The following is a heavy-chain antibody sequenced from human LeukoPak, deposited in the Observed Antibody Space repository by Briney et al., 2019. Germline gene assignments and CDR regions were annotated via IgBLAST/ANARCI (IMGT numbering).Heavy chain of an antibody. V-gene: IGHV4-59*01. CDR1: GGSISSYY. J-gene: IGHJ4*02. Sequence: SETLSLTCTVSGGSISSYYWSWIRQPPGKGLEWIGYIYYSGSTNYNPSLKSRVTISVDTSKNQFSLKLSSVTAADTAVYYCARDRLNIRGSVFDYWGQGTLVTVSS. CDR3: ARDRLNIRGSVFDY. CDR2: IYYSGST. D-gene: IGHD1-14*01.